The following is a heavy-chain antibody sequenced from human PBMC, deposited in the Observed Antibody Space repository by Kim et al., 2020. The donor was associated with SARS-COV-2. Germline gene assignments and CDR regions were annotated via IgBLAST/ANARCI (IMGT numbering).Heavy chain of an antibody. Sequence: ASVKVSCKASGYSFNQYYMHWMRQAPGQGLEWMGWINPNNGGGVHAQSFQGRITLTADMSTTTVYMEVNSLTSHDAAVYYCARGWYDAFDIWGQGTVVTV. D-gene: IGHD6-13*01. CDR1: GYSFNQYY. CDR3: ARGWYDAFDI. V-gene: IGHV1-2*02. J-gene: IGHJ3*02. CDR2: INPNNGGG.